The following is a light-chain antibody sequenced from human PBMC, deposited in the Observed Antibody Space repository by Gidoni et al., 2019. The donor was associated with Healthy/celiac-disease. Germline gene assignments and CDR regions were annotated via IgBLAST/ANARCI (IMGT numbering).Light chain of an antibody. V-gene: IGKV1-5*03. CDR2: KAS. J-gene: IGKJ1*01. Sequence: DIQMTQYPSTLPASVGDRVTITCLASQSISSWLAWYQQKPWKAPKLLIYKASSLESGVPSRFRGSGSGTEFTLTISSLQPDDFATYYCQQYNSYSRTFXQXTKVEIK. CDR1: QSISSW. CDR3: QQYNSYSRT.